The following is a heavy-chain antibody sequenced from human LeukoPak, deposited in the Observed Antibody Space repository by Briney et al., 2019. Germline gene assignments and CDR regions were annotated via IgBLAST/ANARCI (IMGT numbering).Heavy chain of an antibody. CDR1: GGSISSYY. D-gene: IGHD4-17*01. CDR3: ARAYGDSDNWFDP. J-gene: IGHJ5*02. V-gene: IGHV4-59*01. Sequence: PSETLSLTCTVSGGSISSYYWSWIRQPPGKGLEWIGYIYYSGSTNYNPSLKSRVTISVDTSKNQFSLKLSSVTAADTAVYYCARAYGDSDNWFDPWGQGTLVTVSS. CDR2: IYYSGST.